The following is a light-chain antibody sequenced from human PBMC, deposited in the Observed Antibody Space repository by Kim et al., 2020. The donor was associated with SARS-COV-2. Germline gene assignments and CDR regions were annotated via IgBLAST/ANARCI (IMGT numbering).Light chain of an antibody. Sequence: QSVLTQPPSVSAAPGQKVSISCSGRGSNIGNNFVSWYQQFPGTAPKLLIYDNTKRPLGIPDRFSGSKSGTSATLGITGLQTGDEADFYCETWDDRLNAVVFGGGTQLTVL. CDR2: DNT. CDR1: GSNIGNNF. CDR3: ETWDDRLNAVV. V-gene: IGLV1-51*01. J-gene: IGLJ2*01.